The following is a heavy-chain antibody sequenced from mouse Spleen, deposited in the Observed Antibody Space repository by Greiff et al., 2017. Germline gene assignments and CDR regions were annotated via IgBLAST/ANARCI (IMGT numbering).Heavy chain of an antibody. J-gene: IGHJ3*01. CDR1: GFTFSSYA. V-gene: IGHV5-9-3*01. CDR3: ARQDYGSSYWFAY. CDR2: ISSGGSYT. Sequence: EVKLMESGGGLVKPGGSLKLSCAASGFTFSSYAMSWVRQTPEKRLEWVATISSGGSYTYYPDSVKGRFTISRDNAKNTLYLQMSSLRSEDTAMYYCARQDYGSSYWFAYWGQGTLVTVSA. D-gene: IGHD1-1*01.